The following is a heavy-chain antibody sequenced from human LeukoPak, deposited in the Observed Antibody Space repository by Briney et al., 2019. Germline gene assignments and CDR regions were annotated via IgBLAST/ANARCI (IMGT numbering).Heavy chain of an antibody. Sequence: GGSLRLSCAASGFTFSSYSMNWVRRAPGKGLEWVSSISSSSSYIYYADSVKGRFTISRDNAKNSLYLQMNSLRAEDTAVYYCARVRGGEIDYWGQGTLVTVSS. J-gene: IGHJ4*02. V-gene: IGHV3-21*01. D-gene: IGHD3-16*01. CDR3: ARVRGGEIDY. CDR2: ISSSSSYI. CDR1: GFTFSSYS.